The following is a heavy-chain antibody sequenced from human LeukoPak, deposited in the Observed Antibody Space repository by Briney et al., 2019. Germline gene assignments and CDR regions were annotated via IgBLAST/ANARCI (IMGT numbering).Heavy chain of an antibody. CDR1: GFTFSSYG. D-gene: IGHD6-19*01. Sequence: GRSLRLSCAASGFTFSSYGMHWVRQAPGKGLEWVAVIWYDGSNKYYADSVKGRSTISRDNSKNTLYLQMNSLRAEDTAVYYCARMAYSSGWYDVDYWGQGTLVTVSS. V-gene: IGHV3-33*01. CDR2: IWYDGSNK. CDR3: ARMAYSSGWYDVDY. J-gene: IGHJ4*02.